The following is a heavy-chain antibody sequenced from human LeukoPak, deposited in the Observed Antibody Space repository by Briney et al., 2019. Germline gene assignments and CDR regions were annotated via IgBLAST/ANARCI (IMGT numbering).Heavy chain of an antibody. V-gene: IGHV4-39*07. CDR2: IYYSGST. CDR3: ARDKFIGFDY. J-gene: IGHJ4*02. CDR1: GGSISRGTYY. Sequence: SETLSLTCTVSGGSISRGTYYWGWIRQPPGKGLEWLGSIYYSGSTNYNPSLKSRVTISVDTSKNQFSLKLSSVTAADTAVYYCARDKFIGFDYWGQGTLVTVSS. D-gene: IGHD3-16*02.